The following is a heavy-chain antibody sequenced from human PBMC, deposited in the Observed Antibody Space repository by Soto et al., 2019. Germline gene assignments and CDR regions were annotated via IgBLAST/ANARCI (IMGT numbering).Heavy chain of an antibody. CDR2: ISWNSGSI. D-gene: IGHD4-17*01. CDR1: GFTFDDYA. CDR3: AKGPHYVDYQDY. J-gene: IGHJ4*02. Sequence: GGSLRLSCAASGFTFDDYAMHRVRQAPGKGLEWFSGISWNSGSIGYADSVKGRFTISRDNAKHSLYLQVKSLRAEETALYCCAKGPHYVDYQDYWGQGTLVTVSS. V-gene: IGHV3-9*01.